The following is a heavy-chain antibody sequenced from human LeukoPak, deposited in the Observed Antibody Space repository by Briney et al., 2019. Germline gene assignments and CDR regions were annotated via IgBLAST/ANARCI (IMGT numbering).Heavy chain of an antibody. CDR2: IKQDGSEK. CDR3: ATSAARAIES. Sequence: GGSLRLSCAASGFTFSSYWMSWVRQAPGKGLECVANIKQDGSEKYYVGSVRGRFTLSRDNAKNSLYLQMNSLRVEDTAVYYCATSAARAIESWGQGTLVTVSS. D-gene: IGHD6-25*01. V-gene: IGHV3-7*01. CDR1: GFTFSSYW. J-gene: IGHJ4*02.